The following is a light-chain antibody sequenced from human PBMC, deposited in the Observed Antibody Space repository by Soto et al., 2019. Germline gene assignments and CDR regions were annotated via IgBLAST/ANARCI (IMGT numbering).Light chain of an antibody. J-gene: IGLJ3*02. V-gene: IGLV2-14*01. CDR3: SSYTSSSTRV. Sequence: QSALTQPASVSGSPGQSITISCTGTSSDVGGYNYVSWYQQHPGKAPKLMIYEVSNRPSGVSNRFSGSKSGNTACLTISGLHAEDEADYYCSSYTSSSTRVFGGGTKLTVL. CDR2: EVS. CDR1: SSDVGGYNY.